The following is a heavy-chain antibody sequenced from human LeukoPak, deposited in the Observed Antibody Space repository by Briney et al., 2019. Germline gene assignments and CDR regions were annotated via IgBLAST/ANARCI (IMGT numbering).Heavy chain of an antibody. V-gene: IGHV7-4-1*02. J-gene: IGHJ4*02. CDR2: INTNTGNP. CDR3: ARGRSGWYGGGSLDY. CDR1: GYTFTLYA. D-gene: IGHD6-19*01. Sequence: ASVKVSCKASGYTFTLYAINWVRQAPGQGLEWMGWINTNTGNPTYAQGFTGRFVFSLDTSVSTTYLQISSLKAEDTAVYYCARGRSGWYGGGSLDYWGQGTLVTVSS.